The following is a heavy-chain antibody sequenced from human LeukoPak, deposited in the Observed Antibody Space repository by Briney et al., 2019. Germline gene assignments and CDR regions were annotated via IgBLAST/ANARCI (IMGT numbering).Heavy chain of an antibody. CDR1: GFTFSIYS. CDR3: AREGSEGYLFDY. Sequence: GGSLRLSCAASGFTFSIYSMNWVRQAPGKGLEWVSSISKSSSYIHDADSVKGRFTISRDNANNSLFLQMNSLRVEDTAVYYCAREGSEGYLFDYWGQGTLVTVSS. CDR2: ISKSSSYI. D-gene: IGHD1-1*01. V-gene: IGHV3-21*01. J-gene: IGHJ4*02.